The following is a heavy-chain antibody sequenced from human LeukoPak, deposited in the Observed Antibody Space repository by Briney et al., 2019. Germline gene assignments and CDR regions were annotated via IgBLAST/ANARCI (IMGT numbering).Heavy chain of an antibody. CDR2: ISWDGGST. D-gene: IGHD4-17*01. CDR3: AKDSPYGDSL. V-gene: IGHV3-43*01. CDR1: GFTFDDYT. Sequence: GGSLRLSCAASGFTFDDYTMHWVRQAPGKGLEWVSLISWDGGSTYYADSVKGRFTISRDNSKNSLYLQMNSLRTEDTALYYCAKDSPYGDSLWGQGTLVTVSS. J-gene: IGHJ4*02.